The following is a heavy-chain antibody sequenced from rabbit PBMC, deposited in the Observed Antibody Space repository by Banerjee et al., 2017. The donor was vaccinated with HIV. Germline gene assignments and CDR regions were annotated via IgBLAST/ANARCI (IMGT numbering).Heavy chain of an antibody. CDR1: GFTISSSYY. CDR3: ARDSSGWGVRFNL. J-gene: IGHJ4*01. CDR2: INTGSGST. Sequence: QQQLEESGGGLVKPGGTLTLTCKASGFTISSSYYMCWVRQAPGKGLEWIGCINTGSGSTWYASWVNGRFTISRSTSLNTVDLKMTSLTAADTATYFCARDSSGWGVRFNLWGPGTLVTV. V-gene: IGHV1S43*01. D-gene: IGHD4-1*01.